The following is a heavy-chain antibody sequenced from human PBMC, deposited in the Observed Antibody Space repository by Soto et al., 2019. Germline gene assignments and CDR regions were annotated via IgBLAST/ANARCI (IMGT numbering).Heavy chain of an antibody. V-gene: IGHV4-61*01. CDR3: ARGTRAGVYYYYGMDV. D-gene: IGHD2-8*01. CDR2: IYYSGST. Sequence: TSETLSLTCTVSGGSVSSGSYYWSWIRQPPGKGLEWIGYIYYSGSTNYNPSLKSRVTISVDTSKNQFSLKLSSVTAADTAVYYCARGTRAGVYYYYGMDVWGQGTTVTVSS. CDR1: GGSVSSGSYY. J-gene: IGHJ6*02.